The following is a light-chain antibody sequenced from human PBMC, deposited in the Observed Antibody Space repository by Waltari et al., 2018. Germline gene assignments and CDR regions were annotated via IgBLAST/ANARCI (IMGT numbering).Light chain of an antibody. CDR3: QQYGSSPPWT. CDR1: QSVSSSY. CDR2: GAS. J-gene: IGKJ1*01. Sequence: EIVLTQSPGTLSLSPGERATLSCRASQSVSSSYLAWYPQKPGQAPRLLLYGASSRATGIPDRFSGSGSGTDFTLTISRLEPEDFAVYYCQQYGSSPPWTFGQGTKVEIK. V-gene: IGKV3-20*01.